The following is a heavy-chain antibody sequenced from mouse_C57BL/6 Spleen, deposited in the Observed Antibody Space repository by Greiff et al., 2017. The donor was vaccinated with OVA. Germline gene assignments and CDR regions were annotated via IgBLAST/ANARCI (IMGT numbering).Heavy chain of an antibody. V-gene: IGHV1-80*01. CDR2: IYPGDGDI. D-gene: IGHD1-1*01. Sequence: VKLMESGAELVKPGASVKISCKASGYAFSSYWMNWVKQRPGKGLEWIGQIYPGDGDINYNGKFKGKATLTADKSSSTAYMQLSSLTSEDSAVYVCARYYHGSSFCANWGQGSLVTVSA. CDR1: GYAFSSYW. CDR3: ARYYHGSSFCAN. J-gene: IGHJ3*01.